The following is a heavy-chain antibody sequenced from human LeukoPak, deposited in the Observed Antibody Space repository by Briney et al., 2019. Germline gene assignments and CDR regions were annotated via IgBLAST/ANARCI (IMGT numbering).Heavy chain of an antibody. CDR1: GFTFTNYA. Sequence: PGGSLRLSCAASGFTFTNYAMSWVRQAPGMGLEWVSGISGSDSGTYYADSVKGRFTISRDNSRNTLCLQINSLRAEDTAVYYCARLYCSGGSCYSVDYWGQGTLVTVSS. D-gene: IGHD2-15*01. J-gene: IGHJ4*02. V-gene: IGHV3-23*01. CDR2: ISGSDSGT. CDR3: ARLYCSGGSCYSVDY.